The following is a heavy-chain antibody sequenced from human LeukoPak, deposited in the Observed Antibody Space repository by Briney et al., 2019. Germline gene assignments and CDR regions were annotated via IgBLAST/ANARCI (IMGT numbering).Heavy chain of an antibody. CDR1: GFTFRNYA. CDR2: ISIDGGST. V-gene: IGHV3-23*01. Sequence: GGSLRLSCAASGFTFRNYAVTWVRQAPGKGLEWVSGISIDGGSTDYADSVKGRFTISRDNAKNTLYLQMNSLRAEDTAVYYCARDAANYYYYYYMDVWGKGTTVTVSS. CDR3: ARDAANYYYYYYMDV. J-gene: IGHJ6*03.